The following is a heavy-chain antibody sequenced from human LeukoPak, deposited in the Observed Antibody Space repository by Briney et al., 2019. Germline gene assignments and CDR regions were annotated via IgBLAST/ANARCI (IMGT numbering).Heavy chain of an antibody. CDR2: FYYSGST. CDR1: GGSISSSSYY. D-gene: IGHD6-19*01. CDR3: ARDKRVAVAGTYIYYYYMDV. J-gene: IGHJ6*03. V-gene: IGHV4-39*07. Sequence: PSEALSLTCTVSGGSISSSSYYWGWIRQPPGKGLEWIGIFYYSGSTYHNPSLKSRVTISVDTSKNQFSLKLSSVTAADTAVYYCARDKRVAVAGTYIYYYYMDVWGNGTTVTISS.